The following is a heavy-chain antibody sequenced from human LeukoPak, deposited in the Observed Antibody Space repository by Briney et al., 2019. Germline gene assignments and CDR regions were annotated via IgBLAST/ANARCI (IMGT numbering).Heavy chain of an antibody. Sequence: PGGSLRLSCAAAGFTFDDYGMSWVRQAPGKGLEWVANIKQDGREKYYVDSVKGRFTISRDNAKNSLYLQMNSLRAEDTAVYYCARRRYSGSSQHFDYWGQGTLVTVSS. J-gene: IGHJ4*02. CDR3: ARRRYSGSSQHFDY. D-gene: IGHD1-26*01. V-gene: IGHV3-7*01. CDR2: IKQDGREK. CDR1: GFTFDDYG.